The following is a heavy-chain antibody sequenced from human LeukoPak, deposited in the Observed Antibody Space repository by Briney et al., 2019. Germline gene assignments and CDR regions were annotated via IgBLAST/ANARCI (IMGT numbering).Heavy chain of an antibody. Sequence: ASVKVSCKASGYTFTSCDINWVRQATGQGLEWMGWMNPNSGNTGYAQKFQGRVTMTRNTSISTAYMELSSLRSEDTAVYYCARIFSGWELSYYYYYMDVWGKGTTVTVSS. V-gene: IGHV1-8*01. CDR1: GYTFTSCD. D-gene: IGHD1-26*01. CDR2: MNPNSGNT. CDR3: ARIFSGWELSYYYYYMDV. J-gene: IGHJ6*03.